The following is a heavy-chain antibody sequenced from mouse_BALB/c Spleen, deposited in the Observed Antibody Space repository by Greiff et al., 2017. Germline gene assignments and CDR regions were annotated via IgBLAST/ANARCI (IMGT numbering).Heavy chain of an antibody. CDR3: ARVGIYGTKIYAMDY. V-gene: IGHV2-9*02. D-gene: IGHD2-1*01. Sequence: VLLVESGPGLVAPSQSLSITCTVSGFSLTGYGVHWVRQPPGKGLEWLGVIWAGGSTNYNSALMSRLSISKDNSKSQVFLKMNSLQTDDTAMYYWARVGIYGTKIYAMDYWGQGTSVTVSS. CDR1: GFSLTGYG. CDR2: IWAGGST. J-gene: IGHJ4*01.